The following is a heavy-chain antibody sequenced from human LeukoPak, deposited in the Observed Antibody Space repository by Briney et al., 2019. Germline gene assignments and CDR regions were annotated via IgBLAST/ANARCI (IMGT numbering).Heavy chain of an antibody. CDR1: GVTLSSYA. D-gene: IGHD3-3*01. CDR3: AKDRPPGWSGHLYYFDY. V-gene: IGHV3-23*01. CDR2: ISSSGSGGST. Sequence: PGGSLRLSCAASGVTLSSYAMSWARQAPGKGLEWVSGISSSGSGGSTYYADSVKGRFTISRDNSKNTLYLQMNSLRAEDTAVYYCAKDRPPGWSGHLYYFDYWGQGTLVTVSS. J-gene: IGHJ4*02.